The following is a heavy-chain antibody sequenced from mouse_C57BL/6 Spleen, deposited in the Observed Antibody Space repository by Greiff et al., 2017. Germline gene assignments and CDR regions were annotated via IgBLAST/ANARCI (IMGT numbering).Heavy chain of an antibody. Sequence: QVQLQQPGAELVLPGASVKLSCKASGYTFTSYWMHWVKQRPGQGLEWIGEIDPSDSYPNYNQKFKGKATLTVDKSSSTAYMQLSSLTSGYSAVEYCARRRTIYGSSPLYAMDYGGQGTSVTVSS. D-gene: IGHD1-1*01. CDR2: IDPSDSYP. V-gene: IGHV1-69*01. CDR3: ARRRTIYGSSPLYAMDY. J-gene: IGHJ4*01. CDR1: GYTFTSYW.